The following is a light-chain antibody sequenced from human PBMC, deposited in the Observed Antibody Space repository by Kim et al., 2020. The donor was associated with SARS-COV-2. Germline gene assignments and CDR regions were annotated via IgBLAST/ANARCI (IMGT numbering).Light chain of an antibody. V-gene: IGLV3-19*01. CDR2: GKN. CDR3: NSRDSNDNVV. J-gene: IGLJ2*01. CDR1: NLRSYY. Sequence: VALGQTVRITCQGYNLRSYYATWYQQKPGQAPILVIYGKNNRPSGIQDRFSGSSSGNTASLTITGTQAGDEADYYCNSRDSNDNVVFGGGTKLTVL.